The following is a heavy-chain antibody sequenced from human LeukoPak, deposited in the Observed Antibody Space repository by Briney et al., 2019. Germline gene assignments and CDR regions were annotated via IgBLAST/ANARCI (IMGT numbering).Heavy chain of an antibody. CDR2: LSGSGIPT. Sequence: GGSLRLSCAASGFTFSNSAMSWVRQAPGKGLEWVSTLSGSGIPTYYADSVKGRFTISRDNSKNTLYLQMNSLRAEDTAVYYCAKGIYSSGWSYFDYWGHGTLATVSS. CDR3: AKGIYSSGWSYFDY. J-gene: IGHJ4*01. D-gene: IGHD6-19*01. CDR1: GFTFSNSA. V-gene: IGHV3-23*01.